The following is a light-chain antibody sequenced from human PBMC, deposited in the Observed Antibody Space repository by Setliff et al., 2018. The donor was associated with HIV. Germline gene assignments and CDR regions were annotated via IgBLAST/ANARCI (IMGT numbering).Light chain of an antibody. CDR2: DVG. V-gene: IGLV2-23*02. CDR1: SNDIGKYEH. Sequence: QSVLTQPASMSGSPGQSITISCTGTSNDIGKYEHVSWYQQHPGRAPKLLIYDVGERPSGISDRFYGSKSANTAFLTILRLQAEDEAHYYCCSFAVFDHFRLFGTGTKGTVL. J-gene: IGLJ1*01. CDR3: CSFAVFDHFRL.